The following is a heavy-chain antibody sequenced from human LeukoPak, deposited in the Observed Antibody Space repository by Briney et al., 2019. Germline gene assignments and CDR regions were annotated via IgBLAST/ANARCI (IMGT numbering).Heavy chain of an antibody. CDR3: ANLGYSSSWYSDY. V-gene: IGHV3-23*01. CDR2: ISGSGGST. Sequence: GGSLRLSCAASGFTFSSYGMSWVSQAPGKGLEWVSTISGSGGSTYYADSVKGRFTISRDNSKNTLYLQMNSLRAEDTAVYYCANLGYSSSWYSDYWGQGTLVTVSS. CDR1: GFTFSSYG. J-gene: IGHJ4*02. D-gene: IGHD6-13*01.